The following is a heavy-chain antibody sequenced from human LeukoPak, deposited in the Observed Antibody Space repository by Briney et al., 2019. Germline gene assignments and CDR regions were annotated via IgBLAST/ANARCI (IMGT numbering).Heavy chain of an antibody. CDR2: INPNSGGT. CDR3: ARNATYDILTGYYKDWFDP. V-gene: IGHV1-2*02. J-gene: IGHJ5*02. CDR1: GYTFTCYY. Sequence: ASVKVSCKASGYTFTCYYMHWVRQAPGQGLDWMGLINPNSGGTNYAQKFQGRVTMTRDTSISTAYMELSRLRSDDTAVYYCARNATYDILTGYYKDWFDPWGQGTLVTVSS. D-gene: IGHD3-9*01.